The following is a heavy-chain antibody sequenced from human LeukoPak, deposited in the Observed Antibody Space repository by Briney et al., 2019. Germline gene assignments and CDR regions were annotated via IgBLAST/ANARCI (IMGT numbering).Heavy chain of an antibody. Sequence: SETLSLTCTVSGGSISSGGYSWSRIRQPPGKGLEWIGYIYHSGSTYYNPSLKSRVTISVDRSKNQFSLKLSSVTAADTAVYYCASRVSYPFEDIWGQGTMVTVSS. CDR1: GGSISSGGYS. CDR3: ASRVSYPFEDI. CDR2: IYHSGST. V-gene: IGHV4-30-2*01. J-gene: IGHJ3*02. D-gene: IGHD3-10*01.